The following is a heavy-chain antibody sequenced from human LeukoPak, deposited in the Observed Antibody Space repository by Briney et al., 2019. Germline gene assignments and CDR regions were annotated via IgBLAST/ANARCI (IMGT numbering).Heavy chain of an antibody. V-gene: IGHV1-18*01. CDR3: ARGTGVDY. CDR2: ISAYNGNT. CDR1: GYTFTSYG. Sequence: ASVKVSCKASGYTFTSYGISWVRQAPGQGLEWMGWISAYNGNTNYALKFQGRVTITRNTSISTAYMELSSLRSEDTAVYYCARGTGVDYWGQGTLITVSS. J-gene: IGHJ4*02.